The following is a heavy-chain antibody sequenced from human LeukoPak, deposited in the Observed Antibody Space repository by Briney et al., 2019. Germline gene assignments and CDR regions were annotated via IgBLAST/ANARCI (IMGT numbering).Heavy chain of an antibody. Sequence: PGGSLRLSCAASGFSFSTYAIHWVRQAPGKGLEYVSAISTDGSRTYYGNSVKGRFTISRDNSKNTVCLQMDSLRAEDMAVYYCARGVAITWTGSYSSGWNDAFDIWGQGTMVTVS. V-gene: IGHV3-64*01. CDR1: GFSFSTYA. CDR3: ARGVAITWTGSYSSGWNDAFDI. D-gene: IGHD6-19*01. CDR2: ISTDGSRT. J-gene: IGHJ3*02.